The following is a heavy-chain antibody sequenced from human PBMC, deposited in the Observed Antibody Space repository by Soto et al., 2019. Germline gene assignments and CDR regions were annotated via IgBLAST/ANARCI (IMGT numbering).Heavy chain of an antibody. CDR1: GYTFTSYA. CDR2: INAGNGNT. D-gene: IGHD6-13*01. CDR3: ARTGSSSWFWFDP. Sequence: SVKVSCKASGYTFTSYAIHWVRQAPGQRLEWMGWINAGNGNTQYSQKFQGRVTITRDTSASTAYMELSSLRSEDTAVYYCARTGSSSWFWFDPWGQGTLVTVSS. J-gene: IGHJ5*02. V-gene: IGHV1-3*01.